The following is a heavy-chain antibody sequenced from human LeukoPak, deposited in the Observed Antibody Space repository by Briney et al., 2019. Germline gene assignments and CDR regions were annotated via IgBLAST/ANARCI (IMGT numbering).Heavy chain of an antibody. Sequence: PGGSLRLSCAASGFTFSSYWMSWVRQAPGKGLEWVANIKQDGSEKYYVDSVKGRFTISRDNAKNSLYLQMNSLRAEDTAVYYCARDRNDPPIWSRYFDLWGRGTLVTVSS. J-gene: IGHJ2*01. D-gene: IGHD3-3*01. V-gene: IGHV3-7*01. CDR2: IKQDGSEK. CDR3: ARDRNDPPIWSRYFDL. CDR1: GFTFSSYW.